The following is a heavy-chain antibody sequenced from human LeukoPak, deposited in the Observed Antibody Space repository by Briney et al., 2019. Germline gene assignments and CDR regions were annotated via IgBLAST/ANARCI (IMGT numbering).Heavy chain of an antibody. Sequence: SETLSLTCTVSGASISSSYWSWIRQPPGKGLEWTGYIYYSGTTKYNPSLKSRVTISVDTSKNQFSLKVNSVAAADTAVYYCARGQPQRYSSGWYVNWFDPWGQGTLVTVSS. J-gene: IGHJ5*02. V-gene: IGHV4-59*01. CDR1: GASISSSY. D-gene: IGHD6-19*01. CDR3: ARGQPQRYSSGWYVNWFDP. CDR2: IYYSGTT.